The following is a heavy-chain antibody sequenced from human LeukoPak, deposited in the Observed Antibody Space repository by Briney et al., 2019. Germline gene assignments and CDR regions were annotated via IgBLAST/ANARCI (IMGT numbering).Heavy chain of an antibody. CDR3: ARAASSSGWYYFDY. CDR2: ISSSSGYT. V-gene: IGHV3-11*06. J-gene: IGHJ4*02. CDR1: GFTFSDYY. Sequence: GGSLRLSCAASGFTFSDYYMSWIRQAPGKGLEWVSYISSSSGYTNYADSAKRRFSISRDNAKNSLYLQMNSLRAEDTAVFYCARAASSSGWYYFDYWGQGTLVTVSS. D-gene: IGHD6-19*01.